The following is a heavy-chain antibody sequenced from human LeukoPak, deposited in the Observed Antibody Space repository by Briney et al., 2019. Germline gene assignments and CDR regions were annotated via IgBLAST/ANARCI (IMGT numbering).Heavy chain of an antibody. CDR3: ARASSSWYGVYYYGMDV. J-gene: IGHJ6*02. CDR1: GYKFTNFW. D-gene: IGHD6-13*01. CDR2: IYPGDSDT. Sequence: GESLKISCKGSGYKFTNFWIGWVRQMPGKGLEWMGIIYPGDSDTRYSPSFQGQVTISADRSISTAYLQWSSLKASDTAMYYCARASSSWYGVYYYGMDVWGQGTTVTVSS. V-gene: IGHV5-51*01.